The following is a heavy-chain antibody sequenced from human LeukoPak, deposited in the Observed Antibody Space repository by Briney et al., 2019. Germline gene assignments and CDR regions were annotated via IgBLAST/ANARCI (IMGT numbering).Heavy chain of an antibody. Sequence: SETLSLTCTVSGGSISSSSYYWGWIRQPPGKGLEWIGSIYYSGSTYYNPSLKSRVTISVDTSKNQFSLKLSSVTAADTAVYYCARDSHISLRYFDWGQGTLVTVSS. CDR3: ARDSHISLRYFD. CDR1: GGSISSSSYY. D-gene: IGHD3-9*01. CDR2: IYYSGST. J-gene: IGHJ4*02. V-gene: IGHV4-39*07.